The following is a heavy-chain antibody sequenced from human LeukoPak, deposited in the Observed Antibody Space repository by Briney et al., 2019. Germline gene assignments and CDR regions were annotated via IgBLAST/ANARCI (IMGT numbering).Heavy chain of an antibody. Sequence: PSETLSLTCTVSGGSISGYYWSWIRQPPGKGLEWIGYIYYSGSTNYNPSLKSRVTISVDTSKNQFSLKLSSVTAADTAVYYCARHRSSSLHFDYWGQGTLVTVSS. CDR3: ARHRSSSLHFDY. D-gene: IGHD6-6*01. CDR1: GGSISGYY. J-gene: IGHJ4*02. CDR2: IYYSGST. V-gene: IGHV4-59*08.